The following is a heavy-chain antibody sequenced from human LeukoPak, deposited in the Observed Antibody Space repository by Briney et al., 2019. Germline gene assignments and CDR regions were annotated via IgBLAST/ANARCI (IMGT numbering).Heavy chain of an antibody. J-gene: IGHJ3*02. CDR1: GFTVSSNY. CDR3: AKSWNYYDSSGDDALDI. CDR2: IYSGGST. Sequence: GGSLRLSCAASGFTVSSNYMSWVRQAPGKGLEWVSVIYSGGSTYYSDSVKGRFTISRDNSKNTLYLQINSLRVEDTAVYYCAKSWNYYDSSGDDALDIWGQGTMVTVSS. D-gene: IGHD3-22*01. V-gene: IGHV3-53*01.